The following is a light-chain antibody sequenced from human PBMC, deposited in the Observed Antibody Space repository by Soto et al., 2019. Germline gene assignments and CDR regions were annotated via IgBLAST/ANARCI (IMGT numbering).Light chain of an antibody. CDR2: GTS. CDR3: QHFGNSLWT. J-gene: IGKJ1*01. Sequence: ELVLTQSPGTLSLSPGERATLSCRASQSVASRNLAWYQQRSGQAPRLLIYGTSSRAIHTPDRFSGSGSGTDFTLTTSDLEPEDFAVYFCQHFGNSLWTFGQGTKVDI. CDR1: QSVASRN. V-gene: IGKV3-20*01.